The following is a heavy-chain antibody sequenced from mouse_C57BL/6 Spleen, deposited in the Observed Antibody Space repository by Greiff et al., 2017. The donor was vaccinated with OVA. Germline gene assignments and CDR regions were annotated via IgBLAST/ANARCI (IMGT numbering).Heavy chain of an antibody. J-gene: IGHJ2*01. CDR1: GYSITSGYY. V-gene: IGHV3-6*01. D-gene: IGHD1-1*01. CDR3: ASERYYGRFDY. Sequence: EVKVEESGPGLVKPSQSLSLTCSVTGYSITSGYYWNWIRQFPGNKLEWMGYISYDGSNNYNPSLKNRISITRDTSKNQFFLKLNSVTTEDTATYYCASERYYGRFDYWGQGTTLTVSS. CDR2: ISYDGSN.